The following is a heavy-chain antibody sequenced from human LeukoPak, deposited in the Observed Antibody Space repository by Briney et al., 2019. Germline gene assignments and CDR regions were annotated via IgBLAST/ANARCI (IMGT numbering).Heavy chain of an antibody. CDR1: GFTFDDYA. D-gene: IGHD6-13*01. CDR2: ISWNSGSI. V-gene: IGHV3-9*01. J-gene: IGHJ4*02. Sequence: PGRSLRLSCAASGFTFDDYAMHWVRQAPGKGLEWVSGISWNSGSIGYADSVKGRFTISRDNAKNSLYLQMNSLRAEDTALYYCAKAAAGSAPSDYWGQGTLVTVSS. CDR3: AKAAAGSAPSDY.